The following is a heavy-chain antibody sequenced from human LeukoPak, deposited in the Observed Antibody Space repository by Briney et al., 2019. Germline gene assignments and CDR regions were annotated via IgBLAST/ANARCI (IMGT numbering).Heavy chain of an antibody. J-gene: IGHJ6*02. CDR2: IYPGDSDT. Sequence: GESLQISCKGSGYSFTSYWIDWVRQMPGKGLEWMGIIYPGDSDTRYSPSFQGQVTISADKSISTAYLQWSSLKASDTAMYYCARLLGYCSSTSCYSYYYGMDVWGQGTTVTVSS. V-gene: IGHV5-51*01. CDR1: GYSFTSYW. D-gene: IGHD2-2*02. CDR3: ARLLGYCSSTSCYSYYYGMDV.